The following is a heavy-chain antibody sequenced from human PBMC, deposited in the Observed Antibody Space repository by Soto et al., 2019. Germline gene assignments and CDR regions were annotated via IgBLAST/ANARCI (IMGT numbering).Heavy chain of an antibody. D-gene: IGHD2-2*01. J-gene: IGHJ6*03. CDR2: ISGSGGST. CDR1: GFTFSSYA. V-gene: IGHV3-23*01. Sequence: GGSLRLSCAAPGFTFSSYAMSWVRQAPGKGLEWVSAISGSGGSTYYADSVKGRFTISRDNSKNTLYLQMNSLRAEDTAVYYCAKGGTDIVVVPAALYYYYYYMDVWGKGTTVTVSS. CDR3: AKGGTDIVVVPAALYYYYYYMDV.